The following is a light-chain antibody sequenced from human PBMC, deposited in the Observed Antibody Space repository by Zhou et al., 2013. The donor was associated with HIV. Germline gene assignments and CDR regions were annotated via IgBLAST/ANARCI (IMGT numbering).Light chain of an antibody. CDR1: RDIRVF. CDR2: AAS. CDR3: QQYNSYST. V-gene: IGKV1-5*01. Sequence: DVQLTQSPSSLSASIGDRVTVTCQATRDIRVFLNWYHQRPGKAPKLLIYAASSLQSGVPSRFXGSGSGTEFTLTISSLQPDDFATYYCQQYNSYSTFGQGTKLEIK. J-gene: IGKJ2*01.